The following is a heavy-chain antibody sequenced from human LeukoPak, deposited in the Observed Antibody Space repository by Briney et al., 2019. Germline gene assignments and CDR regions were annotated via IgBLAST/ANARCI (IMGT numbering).Heavy chain of an antibody. J-gene: IGHJ3*01. V-gene: IGHV3-73*01. CDR1: GFTFSGSA. D-gene: IGHD1-26*01. Sequence: PGGSLRLSCAASGFTFSGSAMHWVRKASGKGLEWVGRIRTKADSYEASYAASVKARFTTSRDDSSNTAYLQMNSLRTEDTAVYYCSRSLGGTESGSDAFDVWGQGTMVTVPS. CDR3: SRSLGGTESGSDAFDV. CDR2: IRTKADSYEA.